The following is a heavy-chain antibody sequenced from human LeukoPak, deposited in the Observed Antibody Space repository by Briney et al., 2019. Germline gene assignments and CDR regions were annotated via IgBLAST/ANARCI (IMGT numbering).Heavy chain of an antibody. J-gene: IGHJ4*02. Sequence: PSETLSLTCTVSGGSISSSTYYWGWIRQPPGKGLEWTGSIYYSGSTYYNPSLKSRVTISTDTSKNQFSLKLNSVTAADTAVYYYVRRKPRQTFDYWSQGTLVTVSS. CDR1: GGSISSSTYY. CDR3: VRRKPRQTFDY. V-gene: IGHV4-39*01. CDR2: IYYSGST.